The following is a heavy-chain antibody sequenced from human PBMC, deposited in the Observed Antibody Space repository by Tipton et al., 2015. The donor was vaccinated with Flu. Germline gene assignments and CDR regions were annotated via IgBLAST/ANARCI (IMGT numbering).Heavy chain of an antibody. V-gene: IGHV4-39*07. CDR1: GGSISSSSYY. J-gene: IGHJ4*02. CDR2: IYYSGST. Sequence: LRLSCTVSGGSISSSSYYWGWIRQPPGKGLEWIGTIYYSGSTYYNPSLKSRVTMSVDTSKNQFSLKLGSVTAADTAVYYCACRGSCYHWGQGTLVTVSS. CDR3: ACRGSCYH. D-gene: IGHD1-26*01.